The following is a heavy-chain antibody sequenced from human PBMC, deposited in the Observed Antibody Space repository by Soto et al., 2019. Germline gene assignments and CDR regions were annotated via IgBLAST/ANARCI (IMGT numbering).Heavy chain of an antibody. V-gene: IGHV4-34*01. J-gene: IGHJ4*02. CDR1: GGSFSGYY. Sequence: QVQLQQWGAGLLKPSETLSLTCAVYGGSFSGYYWSWIRQPPGKGLEWIGEINHSGRTNYNPSLKSRVTISVDTSKNQFSLKLSSVTAADTAVYYCARGLAIAARPCRFDYWGQGTLVTVSS. CDR3: ARGLAIAARPCRFDY. D-gene: IGHD6-6*01. CDR2: INHSGRT.